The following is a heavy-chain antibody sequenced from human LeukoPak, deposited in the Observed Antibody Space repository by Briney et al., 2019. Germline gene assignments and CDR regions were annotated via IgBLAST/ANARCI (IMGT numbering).Heavy chain of an antibody. CDR2: INPNSGGT. Sequence: ASVKVSCKASGYTFTGYYMHWVRQAPGQGLEWMGWINPNSGGTNYAQKFQGRVTMTRDTSISTAYMELSRLRSDDTAVYYCGRDPYPGYYYYGMDVWGQGTTVTVSS. J-gene: IGHJ6*02. CDR1: GYTFTGYY. CDR3: GRDPYPGYYYYGMDV. V-gene: IGHV1-2*02.